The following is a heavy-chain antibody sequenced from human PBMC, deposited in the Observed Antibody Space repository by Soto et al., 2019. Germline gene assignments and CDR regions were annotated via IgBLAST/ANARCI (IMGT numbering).Heavy chain of an antibody. Sequence: ASVKVSCKASGYTFTSYAMHWVRQAPGQRLEWMGWINAGNGNTKYSQKFQGRVTITRDTSAGTAYMELSSLRSEDTAVYYCARMAVVATAMGFDYWGQGTLVTVSS. J-gene: IGHJ4*02. CDR2: INAGNGNT. CDR3: ARMAVVATAMGFDY. V-gene: IGHV1-3*01. D-gene: IGHD2-21*02. CDR1: GYTFTSYA.